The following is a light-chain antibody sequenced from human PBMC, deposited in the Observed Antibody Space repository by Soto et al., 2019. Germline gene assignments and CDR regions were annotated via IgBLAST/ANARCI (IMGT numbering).Light chain of an antibody. CDR3: QKANSFPLN. J-gene: IGKJ4*01. Sequence: DIQITHSPSSLSASVGDRVNITFLASQGITNWLAWYQQKPGKAPKLLIYAASGLPSGVPSRFSGSGSGTDFTLTISSLQPEDFATYYCQKANSFPLNCGGGNKGDIK. CDR2: AAS. V-gene: IGKV1-12*01. CDR1: QGITNW.